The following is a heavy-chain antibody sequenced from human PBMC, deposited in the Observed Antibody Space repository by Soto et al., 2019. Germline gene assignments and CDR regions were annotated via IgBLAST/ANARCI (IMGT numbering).Heavy chain of an antibody. CDR3: ARQYYYDSSGYYPIDF. CDR1: GCTFTSYW. CDR2: ISPGDSDT. V-gene: IGHV5-51*01. J-gene: IGHJ4*02. D-gene: IGHD3-22*01. Sequence: GESLKISCKASGCTFTSYWIGWVRQMPGKGLEWMGIISPGDSDTRYSPSFQGQVTISADKSISTAYLQWSSLKASDTAMYYCARQYYYDSSGYYPIDFWGQGTLVTVSS.